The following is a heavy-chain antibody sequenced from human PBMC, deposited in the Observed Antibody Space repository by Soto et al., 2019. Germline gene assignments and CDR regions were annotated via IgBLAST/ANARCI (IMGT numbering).Heavy chain of an antibody. D-gene: IGHD1-26*01. CDR3: ARGIVGATGPFDP. CDR1: GGSISSSSYY. Sequence: QLQLQESGPGLVKPSETLSLTCTVSGGSISSSSYYWGWIRQPPGKGLEWIGSIYYSGSTYYNPSLKSRVTISVDTSKNQFSLKVSSVTAADTVVYYCARGIVGATGPFDPWGQGTLVTVSS. V-gene: IGHV4-39*01. CDR2: IYYSGST. J-gene: IGHJ5*02.